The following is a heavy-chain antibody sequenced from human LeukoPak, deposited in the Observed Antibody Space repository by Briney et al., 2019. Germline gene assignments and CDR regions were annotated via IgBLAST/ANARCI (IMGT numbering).Heavy chain of an antibody. V-gene: IGHV3-7*01. J-gene: IGHJ4*02. CDR3: ARDNTWYPVDY. D-gene: IGHD6-13*01. CDR2: IKHDGSEE. CDR1: GFTFSRYY. Sequence: GGSLRLSCAASGFTFSRYYMTWVRQAPGKGLEWVANIKHDGSEENYVDSVKGRFTISRDNAQKSVYLQMNSLRVEDKAVYYCARDNTWYPVDYWGQGTLVTVSS.